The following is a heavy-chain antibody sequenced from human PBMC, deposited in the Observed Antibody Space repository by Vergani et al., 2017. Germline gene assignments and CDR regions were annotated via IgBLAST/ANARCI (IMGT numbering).Heavy chain of an antibody. CDR3: ARSLSGSYYILYYYYYMDV. V-gene: IGHV3-30*04. J-gene: IGHJ6*03. D-gene: IGHD3-10*01. Sequence: QVQLVESGGGVVQPGRSLRLSCAASGFTFSSYAMHWVRQAPGKGLEWVAVISYDGSHKYYADSVKGRFTISRDTSKNTLYLQMNSLRADDTAVYYCARSLSGSYYILYYYYYMDVWGKGTTVTVSS. CDR2: ISYDGSHK. CDR1: GFTFSSYA.